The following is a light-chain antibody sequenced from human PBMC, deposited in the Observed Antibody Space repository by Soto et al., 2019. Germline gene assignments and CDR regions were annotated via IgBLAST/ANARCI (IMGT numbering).Light chain of an antibody. J-gene: IGKJ2*01. V-gene: IGKV1-33*01. CDR1: QDITNY. CDR2: DAS. Sequence: DIQMTQSPSSLSASVGDRVTITCQASQDITNYLNCYQQKPGKAPQLLIYDASKLETGVPSRFSGSGAGTDFTFTITNLQPEDFATDYCQQYDTVVPSFGHGAKLDIK. CDR3: QQYDTVVPS.